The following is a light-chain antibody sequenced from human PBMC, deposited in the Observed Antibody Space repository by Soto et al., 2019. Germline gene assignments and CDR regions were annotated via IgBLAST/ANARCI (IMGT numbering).Light chain of an antibody. CDR1: QSVSSK. V-gene: IGKV3-15*01. Sequence: EIVMTQSPATLSVSPGERATLSCRASQSVSSKLAWYQQKPGQAPRLLICRASTRATDIPARFSGSGSGTEFTLTISSLQSEDFAVYYCHQYNNWPPATFGQGTRVEIK. J-gene: IGKJ1*01. CDR3: HQYNNWPPAT. CDR2: RAS.